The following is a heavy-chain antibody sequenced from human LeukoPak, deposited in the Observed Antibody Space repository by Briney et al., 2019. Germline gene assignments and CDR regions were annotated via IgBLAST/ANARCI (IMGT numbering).Heavy chain of an antibody. CDR2: INSDGRDT. D-gene: IGHD1-20*01. V-gene: IGHV3-74*03. Sequence: GGSLRLSCAASGFTFSNYYVHWVRQPPGKGLVWVSRINSDGRDTTYVDSVKGRFTISRDNAKNTVYLQMNSLRAEDTAVYYCATFGYNWNLGYWGQGALVTVSS. CDR1: GFTFSNYY. J-gene: IGHJ4*02. CDR3: ATFGYNWNLGY.